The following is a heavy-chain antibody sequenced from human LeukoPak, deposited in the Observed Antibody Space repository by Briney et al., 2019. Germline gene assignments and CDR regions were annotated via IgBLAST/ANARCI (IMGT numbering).Heavy chain of an antibody. Sequence: GGSLRLSCAASGFTVSSNYMSWVRQAPGKGLEWVSVIYSGGSTYYADSVKGRFTISRDNSKNTLYLQMNSLRAEDTAVYYCAKDLLRYYYDSSGPTSFDYWGQGTLVTVSS. V-gene: IGHV3-53*01. CDR1: GFTVSSNY. D-gene: IGHD3-22*01. J-gene: IGHJ4*02. CDR2: IYSGGST. CDR3: AKDLLRYYYDSSGPTSFDY.